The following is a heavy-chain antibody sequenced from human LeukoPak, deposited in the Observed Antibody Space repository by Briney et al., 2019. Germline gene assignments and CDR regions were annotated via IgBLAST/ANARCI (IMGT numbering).Heavy chain of an antibody. CDR2: IYYSGST. D-gene: IGHD3-10*01. J-gene: IGHJ5*02. CDR1: GGSFSGYY. Sequence: SETLSLTCAVYGGSFSGYYWSWIRQPPGKGLEWIGSIYYSGSTYYNPSLKSRVTISVDTSKNQFSLKLSSVTAADTAVYYCARGVTMVRGVLSGWFDPWGQGTLVTVSS. CDR3: ARGVTMVRGVLSGWFDP. V-gene: IGHV4-34*01.